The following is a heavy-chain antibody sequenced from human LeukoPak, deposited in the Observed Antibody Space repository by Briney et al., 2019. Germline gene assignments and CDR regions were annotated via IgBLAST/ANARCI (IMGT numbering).Heavy chain of an antibody. J-gene: IGHJ4*02. Sequence: GRSLRLSCAASGFTFDDYAMHWVRQAPGKGLEWVSGISWNSGSIGYADSVKGRFTISRDNAKNSLYLQMNSLRAEDTALYYCATFSGYDWSFDYWGQGTLVTVSS. CDR3: ATFSGYDWSFDY. CDR2: ISWNSGSI. V-gene: IGHV3-9*01. D-gene: IGHD5-12*01. CDR1: GFTFDDYA.